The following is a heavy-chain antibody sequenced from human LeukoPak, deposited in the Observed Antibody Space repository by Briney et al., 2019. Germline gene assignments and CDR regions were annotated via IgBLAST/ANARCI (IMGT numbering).Heavy chain of an antibody. V-gene: IGHV7-4-1*02. D-gene: IGHD2-15*01. CDR2: INTITGDP. CDR3: ARTLGSWKPHPGGYYYYMDV. CDR1: GYTFTHYA. Sequence: ASVKVSCKASGYTFTHYALNWVRPAPGQGVEWVGWINTITGDPKFAQGITGRFVFSLDTSVSTTYLQISSLKAEDTAVYYCARTLGSWKPHPGGYYYYMDVWGKGTTVTVSS. J-gene: IGHJ6*03.